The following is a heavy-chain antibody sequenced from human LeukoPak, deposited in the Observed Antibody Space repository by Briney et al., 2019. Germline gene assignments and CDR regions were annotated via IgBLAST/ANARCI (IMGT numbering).Heavy chain of an antibody. J-gene: IGHJ3*02. CDR3: AKPLVDEQIYDAFDI. V-gene: IGHV3-23*01. Sequence: GGSLRLSCAASGFTFSSYGMSWVRQAPGKGLEWVSAISGSGGSTFYADSVKGRFTISRDNSKNTLYLQMNSLRAEDTAVYYCAKPLVDEQIYDAFDIWGQGTMVTVSS. CDR1: GFTFSSYG. CDR2: ISGSGGST. D-gene: IGHD2-8*02.